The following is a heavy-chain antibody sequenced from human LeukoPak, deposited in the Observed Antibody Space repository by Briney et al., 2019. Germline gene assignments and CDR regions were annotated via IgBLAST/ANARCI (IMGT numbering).Heavy chain of an antibody. V-gene: IGHV4-34*01. Sequence: PSETLSLTCAVYGGSLSGDYWSWVRQPPGKGLEWIGEVNHRGNTNYSPSLKSRVTMSVVTSKKQFTLNLRSLTAAGTAVYYCTNRLLESFPLNYWAQGTLVTVSS. CDR2: VNHRGNT. CDR3: TNRLLESFPLNY. J-gene: IGHJ4*02. D-gene: IGHD3-3*01. CDR1: GGSLSGDY.